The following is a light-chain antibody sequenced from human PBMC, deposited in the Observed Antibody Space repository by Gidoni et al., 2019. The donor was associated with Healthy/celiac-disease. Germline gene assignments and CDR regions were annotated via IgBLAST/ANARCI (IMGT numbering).Light chain of an antibody. J-gene: IGLJ3*02. CDR1: SLRSYY. CDR2: GKN. Sequence: SSELTQDPAVSVAFAQTVRITCQGESLRSYYASWYQQKPGQAPVLVIYGKNNRPSGIPDRFSGSSSGNTASLTITGAQAEDEADYYCNSRDSSGNHLQVFGGGTKLTVL. V-gene: IGLV3-19*01. CDR3: NSRDSSGNHLQV.